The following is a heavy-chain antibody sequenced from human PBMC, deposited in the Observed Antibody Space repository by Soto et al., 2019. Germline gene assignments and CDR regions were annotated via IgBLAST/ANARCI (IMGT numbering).Heavy chain of an antibody. CDR1: GGSISSTNW. J-gene: IGHJ2*01. D-gene: IGHD4-17*01. Sequence: QVQLQESGPGLVEPSGTLSLTCVVSGGSISSTNWWSWVRQPPGKGLEWIGEIYRSGTTNYNPSLMSRVTISVDKSKNQFSLKLSSVTAADTAVYYCARDDSGDDFDLWGRGTLVTVSS. CDR2: IYRSGTT. V-gene: IGHV4-4*02. CDR3: ARDDSGDDFDL.